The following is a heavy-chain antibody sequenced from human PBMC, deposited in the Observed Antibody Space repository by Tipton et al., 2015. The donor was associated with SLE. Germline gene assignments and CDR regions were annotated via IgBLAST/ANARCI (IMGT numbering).Heavy chain of an antibody. D-gene: IGHD6-19*01. CDR3: ARGDSSGGLDY. Sequence: TLSLTCAVYGGSFSGYYWSWIRQPPGKGLEYIGEINHRGSTNYNPSLKSRVTISVDTSKNQFSLKLSSVTAADTAVYYCARGDSSGGLDYWGQGTLVTVSS. V-gene: IGHV4-34*01. CDR1: GGSFSGYY. CDR2: INHRGST. J-gene: IGHJ4*02.